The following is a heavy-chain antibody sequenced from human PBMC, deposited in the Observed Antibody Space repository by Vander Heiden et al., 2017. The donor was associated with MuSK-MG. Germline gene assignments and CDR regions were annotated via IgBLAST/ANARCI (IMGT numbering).Heavy chain of an antibody. V-gene: IGHV3-9*01. CDR1: AFTFDDYA. J-gene: IGHJ4*02. Sequence: EVQLVESGGGLVQPGRSLRLSCAASAFTFDDYAMHWVRQAPGKGLEWVSGISWNSGSIGYADSVNGRFTISRDNAKNSLYLQMNSLRAEDTALYYCAKDTVVAAAGTAPWYFDYWGQGTLVTVSS. CDR3: AKDTVVAAAGTAPWYFDY. D-gene: IGHD6-13*01. CDR2: ISWNSGSI.